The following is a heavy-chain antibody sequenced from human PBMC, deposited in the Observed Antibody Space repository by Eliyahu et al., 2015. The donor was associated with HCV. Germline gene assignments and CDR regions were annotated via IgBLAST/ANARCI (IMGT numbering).Heavy chain of an antibody. D-gene: IGHD3-9*01. CDR3: AADRHRRRDDIFRVNYYYYGMDV. J-gene: IGHJ6*02. V-gene: IGHV1-58*01. CDR2: IVVGSGNT. Sequence: QMQLVQSGPEVKKPGTSVKVSCKASGFTFTSSAVQWVRQARGQRLEWIGWIVVGSGNTNYAQKFQERVTITRDMSTSTAYMELSSLRSEDTAVYYCAADRHRRRDDIFRVNYYYYGMDVWGQGTTVTVSS. CDR1: GFTFTSSA.